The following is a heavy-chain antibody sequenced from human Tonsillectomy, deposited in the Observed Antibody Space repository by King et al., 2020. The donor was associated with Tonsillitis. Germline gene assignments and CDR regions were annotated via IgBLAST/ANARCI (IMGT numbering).Heavy chain of an antibody. J-gene: IGHJ3*02. Sequence: VQLQESGPGLVKPSETLSLTCTVSGGSISSYYWSWIRQPAGKGLEWIGRIYTSGSTNYNPSLKSRVTMSVDTSKNQFSLKLSSVTAADTAVYYCAREIDYYDSSGYYWAEAFDIWGQGTMVTVSS. V-gene: IGHV4-4*07. CDR3: AREIDYYDSSGYYWAEAFDI. CDR1: GGSISSYY. CDR2: IYTSGST. D-gene: IGHD3-22*01.